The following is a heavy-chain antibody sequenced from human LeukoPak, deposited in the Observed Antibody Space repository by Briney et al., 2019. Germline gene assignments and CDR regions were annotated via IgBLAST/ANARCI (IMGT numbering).Heavy chain of an antibody. CDR3: ASIPRYYDILTGYFDGYYYYGMDV. V-gene: IGHV4-39*07. J-gene: IGHJ6*02. D-gene: IGHD3-9*01. Sequence: PSETLSLTCTVSGGSISSSFYYWGWIRQPPGKGLEWIGSIYHSGSTYYNPSLKSRVTISVDTSKNQFSLKLSSVTAADTAVYYCASIPRYYDILTGYFDGYYYYGMDVWGQGTTVTVSS. CDR1: GGSISSSFYY. CDR2: IYHSGST.